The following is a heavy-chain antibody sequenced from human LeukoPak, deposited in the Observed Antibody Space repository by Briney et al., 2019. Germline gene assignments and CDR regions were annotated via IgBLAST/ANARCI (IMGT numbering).Heavy chain of an antibody. CDR2: ISAYNGNT. J-gene: IGHJ4*02. V-gene: IGHV1-18*01. D-gene: IGHD2-2*01. CDR3: ARDFQKPYCSSTSCYSAELDY. CDR1: GYTFTSYG. Sequence: ASVKVSCKASGYTFTSYGISWVRQAPGQGLEWMGWISAYNGNTNYAQKLQGRVTMTTDTSTSTAYMELRSLRSDDTAVYYCARDFQKPYCSSTSCYSAELDYWGQGTLVTVSS.